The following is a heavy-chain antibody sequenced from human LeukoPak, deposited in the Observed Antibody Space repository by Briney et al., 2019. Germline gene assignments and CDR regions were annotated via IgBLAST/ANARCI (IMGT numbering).Heavy chain of an antibody. V-gene: IGHV3-30-3*01. CDR3: ARSYVRGWYEVGGIDY. CDR1: GFTFSSYA. CDR2: ISYDGGNK. J-gene: IGHJ4*02. D-gene: IGHD6-19*01. Sequence: GRSLRLSCAASGFTFSSYALNWVRQAPGKGLEEGAGISYDGGNKYYADSVMGRFTISRDNSKNTLYLQMNSLRAEDTAVYYCARSYVRGWYEVGGIDYWGQGTLVTVSS.